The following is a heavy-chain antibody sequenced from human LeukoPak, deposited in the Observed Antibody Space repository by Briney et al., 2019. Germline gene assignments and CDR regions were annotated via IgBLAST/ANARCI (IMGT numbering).Heavy chain of an antibody. V-gene: IGHV3-53*01. CDR3: ARPTSGTYIDY. Sequence: GGSLRLSCAASGFTVSNNFMGWVRQAPGKGLDWVAVINSVGATYYADSVKGRFTISRDTSENTLHLQMSSLTADDTGMYYCARPTSGTYIDYWGQGTLVSVSS. CDR1: GFTVSNNF. D-gene: IGHD1-26*01. CDR2: INSVGAT. J-gene: IGHJ4*02.